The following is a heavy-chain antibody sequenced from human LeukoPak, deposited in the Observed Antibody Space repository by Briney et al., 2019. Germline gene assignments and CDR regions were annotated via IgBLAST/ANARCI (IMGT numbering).Heavy chain of an antibody. CDR1: GFTFSSYG. CDR3: AKRVYGSGTGRIRYFDY. CDR2: ISGSGGST. J-gene: IGHJ4*01. D-gene: IGHD3-10*01. Sequence: GGSLRLSCAASGFTFSSYGMSWVRQAPGKGLEWVSAISGSGGSTYYADSVKGRFTISRDNSKNTLYLQMNSLRAEDTAVYYCAKRVYGSGTGRIRYFDYWGHGTLVTVSS. V-gene: IGHV3-23*01.